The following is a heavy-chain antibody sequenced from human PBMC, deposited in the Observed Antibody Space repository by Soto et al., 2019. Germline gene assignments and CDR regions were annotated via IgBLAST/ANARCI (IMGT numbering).Heavy chain of an antibody. CDR1: GGSFSGYY. J-gene: IGHJ4*02. CDR2: SKNSGST. V-gene: IGHV4-34*01. CDR3: ARVWGDDYSVKRPFDY. D-gene: IGHD4-4*01. Sequence: QVQVQQWGAGLLKPSETLSLTCAVYGGSFSGYYWSWIRQPPGKGLEWIGESKNSGSTNYNPSLKSRVTISVDTSKNQFSLKLSSVTAADTAVYYCARVWGDDYSVKRPFDYWGQGTLVTVSS.